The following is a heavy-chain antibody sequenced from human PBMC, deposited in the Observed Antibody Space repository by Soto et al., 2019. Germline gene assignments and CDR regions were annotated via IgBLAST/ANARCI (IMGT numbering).Heavy chain of an antibody. D-gene: IGHD4-17*01. CDR1: GGSISSGGYY. CDR2: IYNGRST. CDR3: AGYGDYDGSDS. V-gene: IGHV4-31*03. J-gene: IGHJ3*02. Sequence: HVQLEESGPGLVKPSQTLSLTCTVSGGSISSGGYYWSCSRQHPGKVLEWLGHIYNGRSTYQNPALESRLTISVGAFNIQLSLKLNSVTAADTAVYYCAGYGDYDGSDSRGQGTMGSDS.